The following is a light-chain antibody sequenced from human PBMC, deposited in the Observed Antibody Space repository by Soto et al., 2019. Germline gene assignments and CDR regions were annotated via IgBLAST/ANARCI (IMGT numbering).Light chain of an antibody. V-gene: IGKV3-11*01. CDR2: DAS. J-gene: IGKJ4*01. CDR1: QSVSSY. CDR3: QQRSDWPST. Sequence: EIVLTQSPATLSLSPGSRASLSCRASQSVSSYLAWYQQKPGQAPRLLIYDASTRATGIPARFSGSGSGTEFTLTITGLEPEDFAFYYCQQRSDWPSTFGGGTKVEIK.